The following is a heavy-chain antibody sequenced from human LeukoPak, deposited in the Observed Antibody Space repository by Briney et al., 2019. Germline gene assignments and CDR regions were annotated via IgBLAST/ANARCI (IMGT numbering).Heavy chain of an antibody. CDR2: IIPILGIA. CDR3: ARARGPLHYYDSSGQKEYYFDY. D-gene: IGHD3-22*01. Sequence: ASLKVSCKASGYSFTGYFIHWVRQAPGQGLEWMGRIIPILGIANYAQKFQGRVTITADKSTSTAYMELSSLRSEDTAVYYCARARGPLHYYDSSGQKEYYFDYWGQGTLVTVSS. J-gene: IGHJ4*02. CDR1: GYSFTGYF. V-gene: IGHV1-69*04.